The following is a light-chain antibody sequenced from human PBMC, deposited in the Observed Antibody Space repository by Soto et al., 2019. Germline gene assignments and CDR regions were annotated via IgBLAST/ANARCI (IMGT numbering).Light chain of an antibody. CDR2: DVS. CDR1: SSDVGGYNY. J-gene: IGLJ1*01. V-gene: IGLV2-14*01. CDR3: SSYTSSSTPFL. Sequence: QSALTQPASVSGSPGQSITISCTGTSSDVGGYNYVSWYQRHPGKAPKLMIYDVSNRPSGVSNRFSGSKSGNTASLTISGLQAEDEADYYCSSYTSSSTPFLFGTGTKVTVL.